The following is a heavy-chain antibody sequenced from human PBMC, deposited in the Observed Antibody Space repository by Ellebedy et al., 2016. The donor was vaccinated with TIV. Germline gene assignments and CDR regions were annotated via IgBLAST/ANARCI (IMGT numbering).Heavy chain of an antibody. Sequence: GESLKISCAASGFIFSKYWMHWVRQAPGKGLVWVSRMNPEETYASYADSVKGRFTISRDNAKNSLYLQMNSLRDEDTAVYYCARLYCSSTSCQRYYYYYGMDVWGQGTTVTVSS. J-gene: IGHJ6*02. D-gene: IGHD2-2*01. V-gene: IGHV3-74*01. CDR1: GFIFSKYW. CDR3: ARLYCSSTSCQRYYYYYGMDV. CDR2: MNPEETYA.